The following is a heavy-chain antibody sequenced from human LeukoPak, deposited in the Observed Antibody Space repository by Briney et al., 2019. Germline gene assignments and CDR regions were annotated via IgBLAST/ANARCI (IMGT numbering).Heavy chain of an antibody. V-gene: IGHV4-39*01. D-gene: IGHD3-10*01. J-gene: IGHJ4*02. CDR3: ARQTYGSGSYYNLDC. CDR1: GGSISSSTYY. CDR2: IYYSGST. Sequence: PSETLSLTCSVSGGSISSSTYYWGWIRQPPGQGLEWIGTIYYSGSTYYNPSLKSRVTISVDTSKNQFSLKLGSVTAADTAVYYCARQTYGSGSYYNLDCWGQGTLVTVSS.